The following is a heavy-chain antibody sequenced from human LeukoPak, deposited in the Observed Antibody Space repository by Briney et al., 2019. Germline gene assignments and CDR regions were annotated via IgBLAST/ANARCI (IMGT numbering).Heavy chain of an antibody. CDR3: GRGAYSGYEFDC. Sequence: GESLKISCRASGYSFSTSWIGWGRQMPGKVLEWMGVIYPGDSDTRYSPSFQGQVTFSADKSISTAYLQWSSLEASDTAMYFCGRGAYSGYEFDCWGQGTLVTVSS. J-gene: IGHJ4*02. CDR1: GYSFSTSW. D-gene: IGHD5-12*01. V-gene: IGHV5-51*01. CDR2: IYPGDSDT.